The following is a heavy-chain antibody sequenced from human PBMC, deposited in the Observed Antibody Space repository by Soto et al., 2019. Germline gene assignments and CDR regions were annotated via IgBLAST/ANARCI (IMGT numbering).Heavy chain of an antibody. CDR3: ARDYVGYCSSSSSYGGAGTDAFDI. J-gene: IGHJ3*02. D-gene: IGHD2-2*01. CDR1: GFSFSSYA. Sequence: RGSLRLSCAASGFSFSSYALYWVRQAPGKGLEWVAVISYDGSNKYYADSVKGRFTISRDNSKNTLYMQMNSLRAENTAVYYCARDYVGYCSSSSSYGGAGTDAFDIWGQVTRVTVAS. CDR2: ISYDGSNK. V-gene: IGHV3-30-3*01.